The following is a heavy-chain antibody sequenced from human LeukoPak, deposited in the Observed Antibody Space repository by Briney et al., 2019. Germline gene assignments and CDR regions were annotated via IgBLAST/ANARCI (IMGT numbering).Heavy chain of an antibody. CDR2: IYHSGST. Sequence: SQTLSLTCAVSGGSISSGGYSWSWIRQPPGKGLEWIGYIYHSGSTYYNPSLKSRVTISVDRSKNQFFLKLSSVTAADTAVYYCARTRGRETPTGYFDLWGRGTLVTVSS. J-gene: IGHJ2*01. D-gene: IGHD5-24*01. CDR3: ARTRGRETPTGYFDL. CDR1: GGSISSGGYS. V-gene: IGHV4-30-2*01.